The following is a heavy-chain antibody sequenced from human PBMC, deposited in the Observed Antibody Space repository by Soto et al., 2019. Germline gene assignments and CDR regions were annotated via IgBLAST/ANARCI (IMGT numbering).Heavy chain of an antibody. CDR3: ARYRMGPPDNNYVDA. D-gene: IGHD1-1*01. CDR2: INQNGGEK. CDR1: GFTFNSYW. J-gene: IGHJ5*02. Sequence: EVQLVESGGGLVQPGGSLTLSCADSGFTFNSYWMNWVRQAPGKGLEWVANINQNGGEKYYVDSVKGRFTISRDNAKNSLYLQMNSLRVDDTAVYYCARYRMGPPDNNYVDAWGQGTLVAVSS. V-gene: IGHV3-7*01.